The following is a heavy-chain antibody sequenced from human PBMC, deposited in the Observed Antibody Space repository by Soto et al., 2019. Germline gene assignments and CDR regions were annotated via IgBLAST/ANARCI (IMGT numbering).Heavy chain of an antibody. D-gene: IGHD2-15*01. J-gene: IGHJ4*02. CDR3: AKSVAYCSGGSCYLYFDY. V-gene: IGHV3-30*18. Sequence: QVQLVESGGGVVQPGRSLRLSCAASGFTFSSYGMHWVRQAPGKGLEWVGVISHDGSNKYYADSVKGRFTISRDDSKNTLYLQMKSLRAEDTAVYYCAKSVAYCSGGSCYLYFDYWGQGTLVTVSS. CDR1: GFTFSSYG. CDR2: ISHDGSNK.